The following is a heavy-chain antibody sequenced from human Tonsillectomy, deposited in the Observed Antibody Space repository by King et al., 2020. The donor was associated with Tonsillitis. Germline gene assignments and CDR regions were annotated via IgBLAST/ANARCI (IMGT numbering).Heavy chain of an antibody. Sequence: ITLKESGPALVKPTQTLMLTCTFSGFSLNSREMGVGWIRQPPGKAPEWLGLIYWNDDKRYNPVLRRRLTISKDTYKNQVVLKMTNMEAVDTGTYYCANITSSALSFDVWGRGTLVSVSS. CDR3: ANITSSALSFDV. J-gene: IGHJ2*01. V-gene: IGHV2-5*01. CDR1: GFSLNSREMG. CDR2: IYWNDDK. D-gene: IGHD6-6*01.